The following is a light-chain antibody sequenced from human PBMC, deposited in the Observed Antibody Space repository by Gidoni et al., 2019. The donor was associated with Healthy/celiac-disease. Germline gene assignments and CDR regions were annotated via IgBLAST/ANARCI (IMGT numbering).Light chain of an antibody. CDR2: GAS. CDR3: QQYNNWPWLT. V-gene: IGKV3-15*01. J-gene: IGKJ4*01. CDR1: QRVSSN. Sequence: EIVMTQSPATLSVSPGERATLSCRASQRVSSNLAWYQQKPGQAPRLLIYGASTRATGIPARFSGSGSGTEFTLTISSLQSEDFAVYYCQQYNNWPWLTFGGXTKVEIK.